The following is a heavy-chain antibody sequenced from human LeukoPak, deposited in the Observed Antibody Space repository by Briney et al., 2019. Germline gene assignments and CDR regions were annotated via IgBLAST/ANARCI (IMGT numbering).Heavy chain of an antibody. Sequence: PSETLSLTCAVYGGSFSGYYWSWIRQPPGKGLEWIGEINHSGSTNYNPSLKSRVTISVDTSKNQFSLKLSSVTAADTAVYHCGRGMRYSESYVVEYWGLGTLVTVSS. V-gene: IGHV4-34*01. J-gene: IGHJ4*02. CDR3: GRGMRYSESYVVEY. D-gene: IGHD1-26*01. CDR2: INHSGST. CDR1: GGSFSGYY.